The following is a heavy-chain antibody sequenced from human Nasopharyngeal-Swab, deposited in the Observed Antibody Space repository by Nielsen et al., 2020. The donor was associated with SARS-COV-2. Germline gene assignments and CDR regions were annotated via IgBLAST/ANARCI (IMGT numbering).Heavy chain of an antibody. CDR2: IYYSGST. CDR1: GGSISSYY. D-gene: IGHD2-2*01. V-gene: IGHV4-59*13. Sequence: SETLSLTCTVSGGSISSYYWSWIRQPPGKGLEWIGYIYYSGSTNYNPSLKSRVTISVDTSKNQFSLKLSSVTAADTAVYYCARGHLVVPAANEVTYYYYYGMDVWGQGTTVTVSS. CDR3: ARGHLVVPAANEVTYYYYYGMDV. J-gene: IGHJ6*02.